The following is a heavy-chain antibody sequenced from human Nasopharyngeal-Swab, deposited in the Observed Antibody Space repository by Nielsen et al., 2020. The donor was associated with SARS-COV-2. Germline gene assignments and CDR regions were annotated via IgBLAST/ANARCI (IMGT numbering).Heavy chain of an antibody. J-gene: IGHJ4*02. V-gene: IGHV3-23*01. D-gene: IGHD3-10*01. CDR2: ISGSGGST. Sequence: GGSLRLSCAASGFTFSSYAMSWVRQAPGKGLEWVSAISGSGGSTYYADSVKGRFTISRDNSKNTLYLQMNSLRAEDTAVYYCAEDGSGSYDFDYWGQGTLVTVSS. CDR1: GFTFSSYA. CDR3: AEDGSGSYDFDY.